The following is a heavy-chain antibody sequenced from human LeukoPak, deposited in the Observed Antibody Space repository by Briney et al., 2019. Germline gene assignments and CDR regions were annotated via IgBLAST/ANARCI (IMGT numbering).Heavy chain of an antibody. CDR1: GYIFTNFD. CDR2: MNPNSGNT. Sequence: ASVKVSCKASGYIFTNFDINWVRQATGQGLEWMGWMNPNSGNTGYAQKFQGRVTFTGNTSISTAYMELSSLRSEDTAVYYCARSDGYGLVGIWGQGTMVTVSS. CDR3: ARSDGYGLVGI. V-gene: IGHV1-8*03. D-gene: IGHD3-10*01. J-gene: IGHJ3*02.